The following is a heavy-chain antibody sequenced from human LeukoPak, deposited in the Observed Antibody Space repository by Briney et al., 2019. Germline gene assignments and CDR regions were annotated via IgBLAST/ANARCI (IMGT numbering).Heavy chain of an antibody. CDR3: ARSGPDSSGYYYPRAEYFQH. CDR2: IIPIFGTA. V-gene: IGHV1-69*05. CDR1: GGTFSSYA. D-gene: IGHD3-22*01. Sequence: SVKVSCKASGGTFSSYAISWVRQAPGQGLEWMGRIIPIFGTANYAQKFQGRVTITTDESTSTAYMELSSLRSEDTAVYYCARSGPDSSGYYYPRAEYFQHWGQGTLVTVSS. J-gene: IGHJ1*01.